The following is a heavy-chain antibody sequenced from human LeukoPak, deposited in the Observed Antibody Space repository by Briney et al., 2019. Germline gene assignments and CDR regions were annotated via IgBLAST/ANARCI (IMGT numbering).Heavy chain of an antibody. Sequence: SETLSLTCTVSGGSISSGTYYWSWIRQPAGQRLEWIGRIYTSGSTNYNPSLKSRVTISLDTSKNQFSLQLSSVTAADTAVYYCARGQRVVPAAPFDPWGQGTLVTVSS. J-gene: IGHJ5*02. CDR3: ARGQRVVPAAPFDP. D-gene: IGHD2-2*01. CDR1: GGSISSGTYY. CDR2: IYTSGST. V-gene: IGHV4-61*02.